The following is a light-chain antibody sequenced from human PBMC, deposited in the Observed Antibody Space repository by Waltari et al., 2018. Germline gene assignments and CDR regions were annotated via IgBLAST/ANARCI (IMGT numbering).Light chain of an antibody. CDR3: SSHTSSSTRV. Sequence: QSALTQPASVSGSPGQSITLSCTGTSSDVGGYNYVSWYQQHPDKAPKLLIYDVTKRPSGVSYRFSASKSGNTASLTISGLQAEDEGDYYCSSHTSSSTRVFGGGTKLTVL. CDR2: DVT. V-gene: IGLV2-14*03. J-gene: IGLJ3*02. CDR1: SSDVGGYNY.